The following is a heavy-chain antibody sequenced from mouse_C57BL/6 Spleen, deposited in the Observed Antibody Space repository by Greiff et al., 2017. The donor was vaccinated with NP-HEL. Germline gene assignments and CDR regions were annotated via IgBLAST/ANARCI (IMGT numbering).Heavy chain of an antibody. Sequence: QVQLQQSGAELVRPGASVKLSCKASGYTFTDYYINWVKQRPGQGLEWIARIYPGSGNTYYIEKFKGKATLTAEKSSSTAYMQLSSLTSEDSAAYYCAGWEWSPQKGFDDWGTGTTVTVSS. D-gene: IGHD1-1*02. CDR2: IYPGSGNT. CDR3: AGWEWSPQKGFDD. V-gene: IGHV1-76*01. J-gene: IGHJ1*03. CDR1: GYTFTDYY.